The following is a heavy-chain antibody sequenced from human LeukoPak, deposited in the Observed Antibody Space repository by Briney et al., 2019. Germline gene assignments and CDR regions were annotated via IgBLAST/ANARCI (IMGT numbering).Heavy chain of an antibody. Sequence: PGGSLRLSCAASGFTFRSSAMHWVRQAPDKGLAWVAFIGHEGSNKYYADSVKGRFTISRDDSKSTLYLQMNRLRPEDTAVYYCVKDGHWTFDSWGPGTLVTVSS. CDR1: GFTFRSSA. CDR2: IGHEGSNK. D-gene: IGHD1-1*01. CDR3: VKDGHWTFDS. J-gene: IGHJ4*02. V-gene: IGHV3-30*02.